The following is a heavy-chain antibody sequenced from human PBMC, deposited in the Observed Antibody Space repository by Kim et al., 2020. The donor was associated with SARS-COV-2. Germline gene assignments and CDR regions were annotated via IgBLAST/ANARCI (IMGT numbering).Heavy chain of an antibody. Sequence: GGSLRLSCAASGFTFSDYYMSWIRQAPGKGLEWVSYISSSGSTIYYADSVKGRFTISRDNAKNSLYLQMNSLRAEDTAVYYCARVRGAAGPFYYYYYGMDVWGQGTTVIVSS. CDR1: GFTFSDYY. CDR3: ARVRGAAGPFYYYYYGMDV. CDR2: ISSSGSTI. V-gene: IGHV3-11*01. D-gene: IGHD6-13*01. J-gene: IGHJ6*02.